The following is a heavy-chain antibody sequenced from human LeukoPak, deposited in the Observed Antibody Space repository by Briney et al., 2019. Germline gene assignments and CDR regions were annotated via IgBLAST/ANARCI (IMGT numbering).Heavy chain of an antibody. Sequence: PGRSLRLSCAASGFTFDDYAMHWVRQAPGKGLEWASGISWNSGSIGYADSVKGRFTISRDNAKNSLYLQMNSLRTEDTALYYCAKEGPYYDSSGYYLDYWGQGTLVTVSS. V-gene: IGHV3-9*01. J-gene: IGHJ4*02. CDR3: AKEGPYYDSSGYYLDY. CDR1: GFTFDDYA. D-gene: IGHD3-22*01. CDR2: ISWNSGSI.